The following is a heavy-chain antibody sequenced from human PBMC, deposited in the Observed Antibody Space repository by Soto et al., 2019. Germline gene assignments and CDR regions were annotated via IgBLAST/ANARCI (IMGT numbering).Heavy chain of an antibody. CDR3: ARRRGYFDWFEPHAFDI. CDR2: IYYSGST. Sequence: PSETLSLTCTVSGGSISSSSYYWGWIRQPPGKGLEWIGSIYYSGSTYYNPSLKSRVTISVDTSKNQFSLKLSSVTAADTAVYYCARRRGYFDWFEPHAFDIWGQGTMVTVSS. D-gene: IGHD3-9*01. V-gene: IGHV4-39*01. CDR1: GGSISSSSYY. J-gene: IGHJ3*02.